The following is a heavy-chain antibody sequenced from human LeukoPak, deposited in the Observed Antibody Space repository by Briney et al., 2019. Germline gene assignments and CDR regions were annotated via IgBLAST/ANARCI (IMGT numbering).Heavy chain of an antibody. V-gene: IGHV4-39*01. CDR3: ASARVVEVLPTPTALDY. J-gene: IGHJ4*02. CDR2: IYYSGST. D-gene: IGHD2-2*01. CDR1: GGSISSSSYY. Sequence: SETLSLTCTVSGGSISSSSYYWGWIRQPPGKGLEWIGSIYYSGSTYYNPSLKSRVTISVDTSKNQFSLKLSSVTAADTAVYYCASARVVEVLPTPTALDYWGQGTLVTVSS.